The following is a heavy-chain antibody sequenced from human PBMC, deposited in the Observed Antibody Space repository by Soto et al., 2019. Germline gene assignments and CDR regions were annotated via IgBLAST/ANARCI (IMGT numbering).Heavy chain of an antibody. CDR2: VSYDGTKT. CDR1: GFTFKNYG. D-gene: IGHD2-21*02. V-gene: IGHV3-33*05. Sequence: GGSLRLYCVGSGFTFKNYGMHWVRQAPGKGLEWLAVVSYDGTKTMYTDSVKGRISISRDNARNTLFLQMDSLTAEDTALYYCARELRSYTAAYYDHSG. CDR3: ARELRSYTAAYYDHSG. J-gene: IGHJ6*01.